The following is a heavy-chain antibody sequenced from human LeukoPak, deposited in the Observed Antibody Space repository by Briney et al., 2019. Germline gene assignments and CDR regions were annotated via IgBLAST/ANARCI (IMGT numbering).Heavy chain of an antibody. CDR2: IYTSGST. CDR3: ARATFSLGYCSSTSCPYYYYYYMDV. Sequence: SETLSLTCTVSAGSIGSIYWSWIRQPQGQGLGWIGYIYTSGSTNYNTSLKSRFTISVDTSKNQFSLKLSSVTAADTAVYYCARATFSLGYCSSTSCPYYYYYYMDVWGKGTTVTVSS. D-gene: IGHD2-2*01. CDR1: AGSIGSIY. V-gene: IGHV4-59*01. J-gene: IGHJ6*03.